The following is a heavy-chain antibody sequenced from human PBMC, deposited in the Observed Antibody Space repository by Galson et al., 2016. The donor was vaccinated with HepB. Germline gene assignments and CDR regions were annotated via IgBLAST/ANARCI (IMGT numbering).Heavy chain of an antibody. D-gene: IGHD3-10*01. CDR2: FYYTGGTT. CDR1: GGSINSHVYY. CDR3: ARTISGSGSKRAFDF. V-gene: IGHV4-39*01. Sequence: TLSLTCNVSGGSINSHVYYWGWIRQAPGKGLEWIGKFYYTGGTTFYNPSLKSRANISVDASKNQFSLTLKSVTAADTAVYYCARTISGSGSKRAFDFWGQGTLVTVSS. J-gene: IGHJ4*02.